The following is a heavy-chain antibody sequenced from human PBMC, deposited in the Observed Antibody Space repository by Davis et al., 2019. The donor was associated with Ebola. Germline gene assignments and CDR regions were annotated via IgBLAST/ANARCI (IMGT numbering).Heavy chain of an antibody. CDR3: ARFRSRNYYYYGMDV. CDR1: GYSFTNYW. CDR2: IYPGDSDT. D-gene: IGHD1-14*01. Sequence: GESLKISCKGSGYSFTNYWLGWVRQMPGKGLEWMGIIYPGDSDTRYSPSFQGQVTISADKSISTAYLQWSSLKASDTAMYYCARFRSRNYYYYGMDVWGQGTTVTVSS. J-gene: IGHJ6*02. V-gene: IGHV5-51*01.